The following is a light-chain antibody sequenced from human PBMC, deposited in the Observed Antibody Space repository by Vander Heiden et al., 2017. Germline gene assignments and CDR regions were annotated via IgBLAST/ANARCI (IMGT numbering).Light chain of an antibody. J-gene: IGLJ2*01. V-gene: IGLV1-40*01. CDR2: GNS. CDR3: QSYDSSLSGVV. Sequence: QSVLTQPPSVSGAPGQRVTIPCTGSSSNIGAGYDVPWYQQLQGTAPKLLIYGNSNRPSGVPDRFSGSKSGTSASLAITGLQAEDEADYYCQSYDSSLSGVVFGGGTKLTVL. CDR1: SSNIGAGYD.